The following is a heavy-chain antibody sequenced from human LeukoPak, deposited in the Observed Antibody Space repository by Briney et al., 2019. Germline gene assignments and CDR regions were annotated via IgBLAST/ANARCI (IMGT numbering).Heavy chain of an antibody. CDR2: ISSSSNYI. J-gene: IGHJ5*01. V-gene: IGHV3-21*01. Sequence: PGGSLRLSCAASGFTLSSYSMNWVRQAPGKGLEWVSSISSSSNYIYYADSVKGRFTISRDNARDSLYLQMNSLRAEDTAVYYCTRDRPRCDSWGQGTLVTVSS. CDR1: GFTLSSYS. CDR3: TRDRPRCDS.